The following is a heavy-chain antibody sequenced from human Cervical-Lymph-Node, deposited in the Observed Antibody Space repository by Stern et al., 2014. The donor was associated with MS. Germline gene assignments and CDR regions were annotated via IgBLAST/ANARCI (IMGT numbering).Heavy chain of an antibody. CDR3: AQNSPSYPNCFDP. J-gene: IGHJ5*02. CDR1: GYTFTDYA. D-gene: IGHD2-15*01. Sequence: QVQLVQSGAEVKPPGASVKVSCKESGYTFTDYAIHWVRQAPGQRLEYMGWVHPGNGKTKFSQKFQGRITFTTDPSASTAYMELSGLRSEDTAVYYCAQNSPSYPNCFDPWGQGTLVTVSS. CDR2: VHPGNGKT. V-gene: IGHV1-3*01.